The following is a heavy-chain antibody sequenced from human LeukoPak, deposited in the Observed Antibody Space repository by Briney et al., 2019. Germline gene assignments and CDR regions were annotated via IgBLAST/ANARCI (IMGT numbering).Heavy chain of an antibody. J-gene: IGHJ4*02. Sequence: SETLSLTCTVSGGSISSSSYYWGWIRQPPGKGLEWIGSIYYSGSTYYNPSLKSRVTISVDTSKNQFSLKLSSVTAADTAVYYCAGFFVGVVAATPVWGQGTLVTVSS. CDR3: AGFFVGVVAATPV. CDR1: GGSISSSSYY. D-gene: IGHD2-15*01. CDR2: IYYSGST. V-gene: IGHV4-39*07.